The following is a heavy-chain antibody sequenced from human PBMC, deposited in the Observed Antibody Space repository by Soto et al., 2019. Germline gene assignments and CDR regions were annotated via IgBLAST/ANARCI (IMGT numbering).Heavy chain of an antibody. J-gene: IGHJ5*02. CDR2: IYHSGST. V-gene: IGHV4-4*02. CDR1: GGSISSSNW. CDR3: ARILVPAARILNWFDP. Sequence: QVQLQESGPGLVKPSGTLSLTCAVSGGSISSSNWWSWVRQPPGKGLEWIGEIYHSGSTNYNPSLKSLVTISVDKSKNQFSLKLSSVTAADTAVYYCARILVPAARILNWFDPWGQGTLVTVSS. D-gene: IGHD2-2*01.